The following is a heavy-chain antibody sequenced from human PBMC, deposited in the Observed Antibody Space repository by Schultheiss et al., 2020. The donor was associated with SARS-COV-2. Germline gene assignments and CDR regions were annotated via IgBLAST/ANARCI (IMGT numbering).Heavy chain of an antibody. D-gene: IGHD1-1*01. Sequence: GGSLRLSCAASGFTFSSYWMHWVRQAPGKGLVWVSRINSDGISTSYADSVKGRFTISRDNAKNTLYLQMNSLRAEDTAVYYCARVRKVWASNNWSYYFDYWGQGTLVTVSS. CDR3: ARVRKVWASNNWSYYFDY. J-gene: IGHJ4*02. V-gene: IGHV3-74*01. CDR1: GFTFSSYW. CDR2: INSDGIST.